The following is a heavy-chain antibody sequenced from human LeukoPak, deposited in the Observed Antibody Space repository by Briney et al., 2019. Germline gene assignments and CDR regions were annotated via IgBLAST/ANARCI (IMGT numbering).Heavy chain of an antibody. D-gene: IGHD5-12*01. J-gene: IGHJ6*03. Sequence: SQTLSLTCTVSGGSINSSSYYWNWIRQPAGKGLEWIGRIYTSGSTNYNPSLKSRVTISVDTSKNQFSLKLSSVTAADTAVYYCARVRAGGYRVYYYYYMDVWGNGTTVTISS. CDR2: IYTSGST. CDR3: ARVRAGGYRVYYYYYMDV. V-gene: IGHV4-61*02. CDR1: GGSINSSSYY.